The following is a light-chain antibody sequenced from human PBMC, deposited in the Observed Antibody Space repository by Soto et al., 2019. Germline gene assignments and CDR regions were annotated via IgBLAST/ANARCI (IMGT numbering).Light chain of an antibody. Sequence: QSALTQPASVSDSPGQSITISCTGTSGDVGGSNFVSWYQQHPGKPPKLIIYDVANRPSGVSNRFSGSKSGSTAALIISRLQTEDEADYYCVSYTSSTTYVXGTGTKVTV. CDR1: SGDVGGSNF. CDR3: VSYTSSTTYV. CDR2: DVA. V-gene: IGLV2-14*03. J-gene: IGLJ1*01.